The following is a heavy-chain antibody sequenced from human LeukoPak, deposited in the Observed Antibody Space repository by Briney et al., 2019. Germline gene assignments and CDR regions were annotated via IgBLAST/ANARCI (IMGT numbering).Heavy chain of an antibody. D-gene: IGHD1-26*01. J-gene: IGHJ3*02. V-gene: IGHV1-2*04. CDR2: INPNSGGT. CDR1: GYTFTGYY. Sequence: ASVKVSCKASGYTFTGYYMHWVRQAPGQGLEWMGWINPNSGGTNYAQKFQGWVTMTRDTSISSAYMELSRLRSDDTAVYYCAREGMVASTLDATGAFDIWGQGTMVTVSS. CDR3: AREGMVASTLDATGAFDI.